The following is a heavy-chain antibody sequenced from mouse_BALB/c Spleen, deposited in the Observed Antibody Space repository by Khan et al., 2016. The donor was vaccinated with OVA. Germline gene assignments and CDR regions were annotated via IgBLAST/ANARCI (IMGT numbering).Heavy chain of an antibody. V-gene: IGHV1-7*01. CDR1: GYTFTPYW. J-gene: IGHJ2*01. CDR3: TRDRIDY. Sequence: QVQLKQSGAELAKPGASVKMSCKASGYTFTPYWMHWVNQRPGQGLEWIGYINPTSGYTDYNEKFKDRATLSADKSSSTAYMILSSMTSEDSAVYYCTRDRIDYWGQGTTLTVSS. CDR2: INPTSGYT.